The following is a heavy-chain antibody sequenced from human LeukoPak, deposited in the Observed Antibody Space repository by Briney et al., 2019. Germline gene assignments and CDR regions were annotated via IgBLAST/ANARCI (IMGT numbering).Heavy chain of an antibody. CDR1: GGSISSYY. CDR3: ARGYIFDY. Sequence: SETLSLTCTVSGGSISSYYWSWIRQPPGRGLEWIGYIYYSGSTNYNPSLKSRVTISVDTSKNQFSLKLSSVTAADTAVYYCARGYIFDYWGQGTLVTVSS. D-gene: IGHD6-13*01. CDR2: IYYSGST. V-gene: IGHV4-59*01. J-gene: IGHJ4*02.